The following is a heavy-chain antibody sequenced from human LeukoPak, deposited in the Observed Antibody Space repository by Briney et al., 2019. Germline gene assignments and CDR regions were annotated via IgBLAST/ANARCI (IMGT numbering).Heavy chain of an antibody. CDR2: IYYSGST. J-gene: IGHJ4*02. CDR1: GGSISSHY. CDR3: ARDQASYFDY. Sequence: SETLSLTCTVSGGSISSHYWSWIRQPPGKGLEWIGYIYYSGSTNYNPSLKSRVTISVDTSKNQFSLKLSSVTVADTAVYYCARDQASYFDYWGQGALVTVSS. V-gene: IGHV4-59*11.